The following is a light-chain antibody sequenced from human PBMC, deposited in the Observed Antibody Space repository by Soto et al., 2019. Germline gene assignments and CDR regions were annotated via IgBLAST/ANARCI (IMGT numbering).Light chain of an antibody. CDR3: QTWGTGIQV. CDR2: LNSDGIH. J-gene: IGLJ1*01. CDR1: SGHSNYA. Sequence: VLTQSPSASASLGASVKLTCTLSSGHSNYAIAWHQQQPEKGPRYLMKLNSDGIHSKGDGIPDRFSGSSSGAERYLTISSLQSEDEADYYCQTWGTGIQVFGTGTKLTVL. V-gene: IGLV4-69*01.